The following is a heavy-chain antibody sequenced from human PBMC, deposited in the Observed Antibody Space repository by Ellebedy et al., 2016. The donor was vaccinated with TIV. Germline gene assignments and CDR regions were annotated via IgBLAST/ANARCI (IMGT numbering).Heavy chain of an antibody. Sequence: SETLSLXXTVSGGSVSSDDYYWGWIRQPPGGGLEWIGTFYSGGTSYYNPSLMSRITMSVDTSKSQFSLRLSSVSAADTAIYYCGRDGPPWGQGVLVTVSS. V-gene: IGHV4-39*07. J-gene: IGHJ5*02. CDR3: GRDGPP. CDR1: GGSVSSDDYY. CDR2: FYSGGTS.